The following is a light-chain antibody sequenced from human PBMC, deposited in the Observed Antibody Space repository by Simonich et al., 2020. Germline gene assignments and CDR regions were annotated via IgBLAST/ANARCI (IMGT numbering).Light chain of an antibody. J-gene: IGKJ2*01. CDR1: QSVLYSSNNKNY. CDR2: WAS. Sequence: DIVMTQSPDSLAVSLGERATINCKSNQSVLYSSNNKNYLAWYQQKPGQPPKLLIYWASTRESGVPDRFSGSGSGTDFTLTISSLQAEEVAVYYCQQYYSTPYTFGQGTKLEIK. V-gene: IGKV4-1*01. CDR3: QQYYSTPYT.